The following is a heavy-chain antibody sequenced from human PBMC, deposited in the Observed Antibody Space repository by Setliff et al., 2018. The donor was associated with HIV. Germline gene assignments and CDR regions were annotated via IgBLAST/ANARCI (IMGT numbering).Heavy chain of an antibody. CDR3: SRDVGVPGRGNALDY. V-gene: IGHV1-24*01. Sequence: GASVKVSCKVYGYTLSELSIHWVRQAPGKGLEWMGYFDPQDGETVYAQKFQGRVTLTEDTSTGTAYMEVSSLRSDDTAVYYCSRDVGVPGRGNALDYWGQGTQVTVSS. D-gene: IGHD1-26*01. CDR1: GYTLSELS. CDR2: FDPQDGET. J-gene: IGHJ4*02.